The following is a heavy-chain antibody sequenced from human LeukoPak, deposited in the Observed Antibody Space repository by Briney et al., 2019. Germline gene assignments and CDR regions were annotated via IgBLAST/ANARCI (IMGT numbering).Heavy chain of an antibody. Sequence: PSETLSLTCAVYGGSFSGYYWSWIRQPPGKGLEWIGYFYYSGSTNYNPSLKSRVTISVDTSKDQFSLKLSSVTAADTAVYYCARAVLWFGELPGYYFDYWGQGTLVTVSS. J-gene: IGHJ4*02. CDR3: ARAVLWFGELPGYYFDY. CDR1: GGSFSGYY. V-gene: IGHV4-59*01. D-gene: IGHD3-10*01. CDR2: FYYSGST.